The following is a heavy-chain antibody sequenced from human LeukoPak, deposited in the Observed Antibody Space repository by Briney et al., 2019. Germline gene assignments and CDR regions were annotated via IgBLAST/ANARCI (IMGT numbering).Heavy chain of an antibody. J-gene: IGHJ3*02. CDR3: GRFGAAFDI. CDR1: AFPFSDYA. Sequence: PGGALRLSCSAFAFPFSDYAMHWVRQAPGKGLEYVSAISSNGDSTYYADSVKGRFTISRDNSKNTLYLQMSRLRADDTAVYYWGRFGAAFDIWGQGTMVTVSS. V-gene: IGHV3-64D*06. CDR2: ISSNGDST. D-gene: IGHD3-10*01.